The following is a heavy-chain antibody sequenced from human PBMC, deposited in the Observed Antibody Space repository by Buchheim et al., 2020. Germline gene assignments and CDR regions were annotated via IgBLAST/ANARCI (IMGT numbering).Heavy chain of an antibody. V-gene: IGHV3-30*18. CDR3: AKAPLWFGELLPVFYGMDV. J-gene: IGHJ6*02. Sequence: QVQLVESGGGVVQPGRSLRLSCAASGFTFSSYGMHWVRQAPGKGLEWVAVISSDGSNKYYADSVKGRFTISRDNSKNTLYLQMNSLRAEDTAVYYCAKAPLWFGELLPVFYGMDVWGQGTT. CDR2: ISSDGSNK. D-gene: IGHD3-10*01. CDR1: GFTFSSYG.